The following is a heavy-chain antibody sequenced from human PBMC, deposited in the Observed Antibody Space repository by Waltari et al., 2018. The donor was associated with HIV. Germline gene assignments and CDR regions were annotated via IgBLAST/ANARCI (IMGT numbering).Heavy chain of an antibody. V-gene: IGHV4-61*02. CDR3: ARDLPHCGRPNCYPRFDP. CDR1: GGSINSGRFY. J-gene: IGHJ5*02. Sequence: QVQLQESGPGLVKPSQTLSLICPVSGGSINSGRFYWTWIRQPARKGLEWIGRIYTSGSTDYNPSLKSRVTISADTSKNQFSLRLTSVTAADTAVYNCARDLPHCGRPNCYPRFDPWGQGTLVTVSS. CDR2: IYTSGST. D-gene: IGHD2-2*01.